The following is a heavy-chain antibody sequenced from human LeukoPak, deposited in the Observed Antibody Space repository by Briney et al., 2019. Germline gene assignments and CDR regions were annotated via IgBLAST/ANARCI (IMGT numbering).Heavy chain of an antibody. D-gene: IGHD4-17*01. V-gene: IGHV5-51*01. Sequence: GESLKISCKGSGYSFTSYWIGWVRQMPGKGLEWMGIIYPGDSDTRYSPSFQGQVTISADKSISTAYLQWSSLKASDTAMYYCARHVREYEGIWYDYGDYQDYWGQGTLVTVSS. CDR3: ARHVREYEGIWYDYGDYQDY. J-gene: IGHJ4*02. CDR2: IYPGDSDT. CDR1: GYSFTSYW.